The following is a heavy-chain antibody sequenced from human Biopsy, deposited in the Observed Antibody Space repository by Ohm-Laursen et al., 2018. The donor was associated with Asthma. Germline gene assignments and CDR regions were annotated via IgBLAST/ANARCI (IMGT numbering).Heavy chain of an antibody. D-gene: IGHD3-10*02. Sequence: SLRLSCAASGFTFSTYAMHWVRQAPGKGLEWVALISYDGSKRHSADSVRGRFTISRDNSKNTLYLQMNSLRAGDTAVYYCAKNVVLFRELGGMDVWGQGTTVTVSS. CDR3: AKNVVLFRELGGMDV. CDR1: GFTFSTYA. V-gene: IGHV3-30*18. CDR2: ISYDGSKR. J-gene: IGHJ6*02.